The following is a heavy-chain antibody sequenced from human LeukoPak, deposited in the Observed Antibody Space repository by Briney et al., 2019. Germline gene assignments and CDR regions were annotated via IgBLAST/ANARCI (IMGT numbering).Heavy chain of an antibody. CDR2: IYYSGST. D-gene: IGHD1-26*01. CDR1: GGSISSGYYY. CDR3: ARSVGTGGFDY. V-gene: IGHV4-31*03. Sequence: SQTLSLTCTVSGGSISSGYYYWSWIRQHPGQGLEWIGYIYYSGSTYYNPSLKSRVTISVDTSKNQFSLKLSSVTAADTAVYYCARSVGTGGFDYWGQGTLGTVSS. J-gene: IGHJ4*02.